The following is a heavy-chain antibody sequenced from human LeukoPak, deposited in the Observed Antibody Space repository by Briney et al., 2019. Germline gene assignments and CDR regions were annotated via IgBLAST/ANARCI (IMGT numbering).Heavy chain of an antibody. Sequence: GGSLRLSCAASGFTFSSYAMSWVRQAPGKGLEWVSVISGSGGSTYYADSVRGRFTISRDNSKNTLFLQMNSLRAEDTAVYYCSPGFAFDVWGQGTMVTVSS. CDR3: SPGFAFDV. V-gene: IGHV3-23*01. CDR2: ISGSGGST. J-gene: IGHJ3*01. D-gene: IGHD2-15*01. CDR1: GFTFSSYA.